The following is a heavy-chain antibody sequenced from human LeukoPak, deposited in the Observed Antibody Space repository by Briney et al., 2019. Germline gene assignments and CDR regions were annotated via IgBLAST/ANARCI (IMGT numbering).Heavy chain of an antibody. CDR1: GYTFTSYA. Sequence: GASVKVSCKASGYTFTSYAISWVRQAPGQGLEWMGGIIPIFGTANYAQKFQGRVTITADKSTSTAYMELSSLRSEDTAVYYCARESNDGCSGGSCYLWFDPWGQGTLVTVSS. V-gene: IGHV1-69*06. CDR3: ARESNDGCSGGSCYLWFDP. CDR2: IIPIFGTA. D-gene: IGHD2-15*01. J-gene: IGHJ5*02.